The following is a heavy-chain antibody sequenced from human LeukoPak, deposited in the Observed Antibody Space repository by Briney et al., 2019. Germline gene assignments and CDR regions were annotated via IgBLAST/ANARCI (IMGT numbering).Heavy chain of an antibody. D-gene: IGHD5-24*01. CDR3: ARGKGRSARSYYYYYYGMDV. CDR2: IIPIFGTA. J-gene: IGHJ6*02. CDR1: GGTFSSYA. Sequence: GASVKVSCKASGGTFSSYAISWVRQAPGQGLEWMGGIIPIFGTANYAQKFQGRVTITADESTSTAYMELSSLRSEDTAVYYCARGKGRSARSYYYYYYGMDVWGQGTTVTVSS. V-gene: IGHV1-69*13.